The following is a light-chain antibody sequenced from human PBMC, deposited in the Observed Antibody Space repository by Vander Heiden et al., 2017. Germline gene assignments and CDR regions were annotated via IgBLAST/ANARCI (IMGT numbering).Light chain of an antibody. CDR1: QSVSSN. V-gene: IGKV3-15*01. CDR2: GAS. CDR3: QQYNNWAWT. J-gene: IGKJ1*01. Sequence: EIVMTQSPATLSAFPGESATLSSSASQSVSSNLAWYQQKPGQAPRLLIYGASTRATGLPPRFSGSGSGTEFTLTISSLQSEDFAVYYCQQYNNWAWTFGQGTKVEIK.